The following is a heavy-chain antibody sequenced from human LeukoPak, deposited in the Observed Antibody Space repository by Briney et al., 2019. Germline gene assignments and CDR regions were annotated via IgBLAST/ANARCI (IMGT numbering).Heavy chain of an antibody. J-gene: IGHJ6*02. CDR2: ISYDGSNK. D-gene: IGHD3-22*01. V-gene: IGHV3-30-3*01. CDR3: ARDPAYEAVVVYYGKDV. CDR1: GFTFSSYP. Sequence: GGSLRLSCAASGFTFSSYPMYWVRQAPGKGLECVAVISYDGSNKYYADSVKGRFTTSRDNSKNTLYLQMNSLRDEDTAVYYCARDPAYEAVVVYYGKDVWGQGTTVTVSS.